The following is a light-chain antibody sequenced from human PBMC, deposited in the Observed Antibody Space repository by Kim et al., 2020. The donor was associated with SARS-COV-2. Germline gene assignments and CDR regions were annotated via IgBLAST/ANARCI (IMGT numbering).Light chain of an antibody. J-gene: IGKJ5*01. CDR3: QQSSNTPLT. Sequence: DIQMTQSPSSLSASVGDRVTITCRASQSITFFLNWYQQKPGKAPKLLIYASSSLQSGVPSRFSGSGSGTDFTLTISSLQPEDFATYYCQQSSNTPLTFGQGTRLEIK. CDR2: ASS. V-gene: IGKV1-39*01. CDR1: QSITFF.